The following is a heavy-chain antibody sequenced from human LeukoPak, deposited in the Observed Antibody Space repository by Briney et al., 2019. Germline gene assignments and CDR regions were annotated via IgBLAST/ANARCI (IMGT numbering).Heavy chain of an antibody. Sequence: KPSETLSLTCTVSGGSISSYYWSWIRQPPGKGLEWIGYIYYSGSTNYNPSLKSRVTISVDTSKNQFSLKLSSVTAADMAVYYCARSVYVGAPAGWFDPWGQGTLVTVSS. D-gene: IGHD1-26*01. CDR3: ARSVYVGAPAGWFDP. CDR2: IYYSGST. V-gene: IGHV4-59*01. J-gene: IGHJ5*02. CDR1: GGSISSYY.